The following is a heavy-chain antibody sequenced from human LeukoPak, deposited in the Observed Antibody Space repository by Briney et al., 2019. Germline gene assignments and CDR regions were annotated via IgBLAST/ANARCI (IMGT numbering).Heavy chain of an antibody. V-gene: IGHV1-18*04. J-gene: IGHJ4*02. CDR1: GYTFPTYG. D-gene: IGHD2-2*01. CDR2: ISAYNGNT. CDR3: ARFSGWDIVVVPAADLFDY. Sequence: ASVKLSCNASGYTFPTYGISWVRQAPGQALEWMGWISAYNGNTNYAQKLQGRVTMTTDTSTSTAYMELRSLRSDDTAVYYCARFSGWDIVVVPAADLFDYWGQGTLVTVSS.